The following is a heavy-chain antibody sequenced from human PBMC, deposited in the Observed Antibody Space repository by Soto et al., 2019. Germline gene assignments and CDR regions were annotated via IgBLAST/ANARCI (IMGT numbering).Heavy chain of an antibody. D-gene: IGHD3-3*01. Sequence: QVQLVESGGGVVQPGRSLRHSCAATGFTFSSYGMHWVRQAPGKGLEWVAVIWYDGSNKYYADSVKGRFTISRDNSKNTLYLQRNSLRAEDTAVYYCARDAAYYDFWSGYPQNYYYYYGMDVWGQGTTVTVSS. CDR2: IWYDGSNK. CDR1: GFTFSSYG. CDR3: ARDAAYYDFWSGYPQNYYYYYGMDV. J-gene: IGHJ6*02. V-gene: IGHV3-33*01.